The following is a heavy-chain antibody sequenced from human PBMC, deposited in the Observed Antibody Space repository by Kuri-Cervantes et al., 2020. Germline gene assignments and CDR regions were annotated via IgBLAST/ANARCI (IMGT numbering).Heavy chain of an antibody. V-gene: IGHV3-21*01. CDR2: ISASTTYI. Sequence: GESLKISCVASGFSFTGYRMNWIRQAPGKGLEWVSLISASTTYIYYADSVRGRFTISRDNAKNSLYLQMNSLRAEDTTVYYCARGEVVTATAYWGQGTLVTVSS. J-gene: IGHJ4*02. D-gene: IGHD2-21*02. CDR1: GFSFTGYR. CDR3: ARGEVVTATAY.